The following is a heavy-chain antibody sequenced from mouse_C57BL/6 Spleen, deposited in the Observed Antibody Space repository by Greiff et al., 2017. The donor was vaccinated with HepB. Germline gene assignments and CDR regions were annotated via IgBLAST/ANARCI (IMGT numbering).Heavy chain of an antibody. D-gene: IGHD1-1*01. V-gene: IGHV1-5*01. J-gene: IGHJ1*03. Sequence: VQLQQSGTVLARPGASVKMSCKTSGYTFTSYWMHWVKQRPGQGLEWIGAIYPGNSDTSYNQKFKGKAKLTAVTSASTAYMELSSLTNEDSAVYYCTREVGSSWYFDVWGTGTTVTVSS. CDR3: TREVGSSWYFDV. CDR1: GYTFTSYW. CDR2: IYPGNSDT.